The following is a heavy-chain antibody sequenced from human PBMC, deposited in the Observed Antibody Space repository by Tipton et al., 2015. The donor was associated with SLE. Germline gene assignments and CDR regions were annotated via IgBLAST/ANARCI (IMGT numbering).Heavy chain of an antibody. V-gene: IGHV4-34*01. CDR2: INHSSST. Sequence: TLSLTCAVYGASLTGHNWSWIRQSPGKGLEWIGEINHSSSTTYNPSLKTRVTMSVDMSKNQFSLRLTSVTAADTAVYYCARTLGAIAHTVYDAFDIWGQGKTVTVSS. CDR3: ARTLGAIAHTVYDAFDI. J-gene: IGHJ3*02. D-gene: IGHD1-26*01. CDR1: GASLTGHN.